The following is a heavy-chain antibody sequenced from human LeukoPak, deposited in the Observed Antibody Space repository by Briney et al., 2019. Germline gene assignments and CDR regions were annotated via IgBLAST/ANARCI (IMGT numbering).Heavy chain of an antibody. J-gene: IGHJ4*02. CDR3: ARGGGYFPDY. D-gene: IGHD3-10*01. CDR1: GGSIRSHY. CDR2: IYYSGST. Sequence: SETLSLTCTVSGGSIRSHYWSWIRQPPGKGLEWIGYIYYSGSTNYNPSLKSRVTISVDTSKNQFSLKLSSVTAADTAVYYCARGGGYFPDYWGQGTLVTVSS. V-gene: IGHV4-59*11.